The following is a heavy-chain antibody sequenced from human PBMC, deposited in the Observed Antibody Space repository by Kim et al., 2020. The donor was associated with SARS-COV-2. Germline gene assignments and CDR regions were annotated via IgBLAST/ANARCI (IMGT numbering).Heavy chain of an antibody. D-gene: IGHD3-10*01. CDR3: ARDRGWFDP. V-gene: IGHV4-31*02. J-gene: IGHJ5*02. CDR2: GTT. Sequence: GTTYYNPSLKSRLTMSVDTSKNHFSLKLSSVTAADPALYYCARDRGWFDPWGQGTLVTVSS.